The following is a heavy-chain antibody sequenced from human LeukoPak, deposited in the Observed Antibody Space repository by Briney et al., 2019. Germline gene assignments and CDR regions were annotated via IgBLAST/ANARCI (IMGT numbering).Heavy chain of an antibody. V-gene: IGHV3-33*01. CDR2: IWYDGSNK. Sequence: GGSLRLSCAASGFTVSSNSMSWVRQAPGKGLEWVAVIWYDGSNKYYADSVKGRFTISRDNSKNTLYLQMNSLRAEDTAVYYCARDGSHCSSTSCYINNWFDPWGQGTLVTVSS. J-gene: IGHJ5*02. D-gene: IGHD2-2*02. CDR1: GFTVSSNS. CDR3: ARDGSHCSSTSCYINNWFDP.